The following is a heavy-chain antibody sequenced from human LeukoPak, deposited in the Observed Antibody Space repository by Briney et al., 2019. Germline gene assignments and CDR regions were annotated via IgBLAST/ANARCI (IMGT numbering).Heavy chain of an antibody. CDR1: GFIFSDYY. Sequence: KSGGSLRLSCAASGFIFSDYYMGWVRQAPGKGLEWVSYISNKGSSTTYYADSVKGRFTISRDDAQNSLYLQMNSLRADDTAVYYCAKDILAAGLFFDYWGQGILVTVSS. CDR2: ISNKGSSTT. D-gene: IGHD6-13*01. J-gene: IGHJ4*02. V-gene: IGHV3-11*01. CDR3: AKDILAAGLFFDY.